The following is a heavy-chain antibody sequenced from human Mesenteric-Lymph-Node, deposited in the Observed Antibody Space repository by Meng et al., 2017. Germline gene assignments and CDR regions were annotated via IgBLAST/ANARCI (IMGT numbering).Heavy chain of an antibody. V-gene: IGHV1-2*06. CDR3: ARAVLLWFGELVGDY. CDR1: GSTFTGYY. J-gene: IGHJ4*02. D-gene: IGHD3-10*01. Sequence: QGQLWRSGDEVKNPGASVKVSCKASGSTFTGYYMHWVRQAPGQGLEWMGRINPNSGGTNYAQKFQGRVTMTRDTSISTAYMELSRLRSDDTAVYYCARAVLLWFGELVGDYWGQGTLVTVSS. CDR2: INPNSGGT.